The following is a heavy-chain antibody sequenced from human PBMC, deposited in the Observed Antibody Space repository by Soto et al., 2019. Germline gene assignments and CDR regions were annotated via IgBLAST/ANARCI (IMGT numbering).Heavy chain of an antibody. Sequence: SETLSLTCTVSGGSISSYYWSWIRQPPGKGLEWIGYIYYSGSTNYNPSLKSRVTISVDTSKNQFSLKLSSVTAADTAVYYCARVRYNWNYYYGMDVWGQGTTVTVSS. CDR2: IYYSGST. CDR3: ARVRYNWNYYYGMDV. CDR1: GGSISSYY. J-gene: IGHJ6*02. D-gene: IGHD1-20*01. V-gene: IGHV4-59*01.